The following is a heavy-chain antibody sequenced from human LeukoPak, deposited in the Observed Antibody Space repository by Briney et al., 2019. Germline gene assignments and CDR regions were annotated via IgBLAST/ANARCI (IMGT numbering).Heavy chain of an antibody. CDR2: ISGDGRFI. CDR1: GFXFDDYA. Sequence: GGSLRLSCAASGFXFDDYAIHWVRQAPGKGQEWVSVISGDGRFIYYADFVKGRFTISRDNSKDSLYLQMNSLRIEDTALYYCAKRSRTNYFDYWGQGTLVTVSS. CDR3: AKRSRTNYFDY. J-gene: IGHJ4*02. D-gene: IGHD1-1*01. V-gene: IGHV3-43*02.